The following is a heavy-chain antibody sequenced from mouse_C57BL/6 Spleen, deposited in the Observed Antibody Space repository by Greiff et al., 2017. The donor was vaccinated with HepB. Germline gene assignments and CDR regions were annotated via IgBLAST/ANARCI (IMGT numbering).Heavy chain of an antibody. CDR1: GYSFTGYY. CDR3: ARRGDWDLRAYFDY. J-gene: IGHJ2*01. CDR2: INPSTGGT. D-gene: IGHD4-1*01. Sequence: VQLQQSGPELVKPGASVKISCKASGYSFTGYYMNWVKQSPEKSLEWIGEINPSTGGTTYNQKFKAKATLTVDKSSSTAYMQLKSLTSEDSAVYYCARRGDWDLRAYFDYWGQGTTLTVSS. V-gene: IGHV1-42*01.